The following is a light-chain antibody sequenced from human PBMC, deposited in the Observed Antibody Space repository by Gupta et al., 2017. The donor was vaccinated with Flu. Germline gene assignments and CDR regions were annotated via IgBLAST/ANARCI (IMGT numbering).Light chain of an antibody. J-gene: IGKJ2*01. Sequence: RAPLPCRASQAFAGSFLAWYQHQPGQAPRLLIYAPSTRATGFPDSFSGSGSGTYFTLTISRLESEDFAVYYCHHYGTSPAFTFGQGTKLEI. CDR3: HHYGTSPAFT. V-gene: IGKV3-20*01. CDR2: APS. CDR1: QAFAGSF.